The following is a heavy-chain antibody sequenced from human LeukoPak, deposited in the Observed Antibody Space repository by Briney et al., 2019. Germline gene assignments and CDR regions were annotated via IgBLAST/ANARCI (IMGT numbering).Heavy chain of an antibody. CDR2: IIPIFGTA. V-gene: IGHV1-69*13. J-gene: IGHJ6*02. Sequence: ASVKVSCKASGGTFSSYAISWVRQAPGQGLEWMGGIIPIFGTANYAQKFQGRVTITADESTSTAYMELGSLRSEDTAVYYCAREEVQATNYYYYGMDVWGQGTTVTVSS. CDR1: GGTFSSYA. D-gene: IGHD1-26*01. CDR3: AREEVQATNYYYYGMDV.